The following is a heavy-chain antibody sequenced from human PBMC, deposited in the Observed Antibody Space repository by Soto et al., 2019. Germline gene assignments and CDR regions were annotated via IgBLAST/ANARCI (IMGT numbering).Heavy chain of an antibody. Sequence: LRLSCAASGFTFSSYAMSWVRQAPGKGLEWVSAISGSGGSTYYADSVKGRFTISRDNSKNTLHLQMNSPRAEDTAVYYCAKDPLYSSSWHGYYFDYWGQGTLVTVSS. CDR3: AKDPLYSSSWHGYYFDY. D-gene: IGHD6-13*01. J-gene: IGHJ4*02. V-gene: IGHV3-23*01. CDR1: GFTFSSYA. CDR2: ISGSGGST.